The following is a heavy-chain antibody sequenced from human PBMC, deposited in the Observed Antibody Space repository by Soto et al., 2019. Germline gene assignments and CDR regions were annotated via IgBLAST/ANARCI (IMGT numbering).Heavy chain of an antibody. V-gene: IGHV5-10-1*01. CDR1: GYSFTSYW. CDR2: IDPSDSYT. J-gene: IGHJ6*02. CDR3: ASRPKHYYGMDV. Sequence: GESLKISCKGSGYSFTSYWISWVRQMPGKGLEWMGRIDPSDSYTNYSPSFQGHVTISADKSISTAYLQWSSLKASDTAMHYCASRPKHYYGMDVWGQGTTVTVSS.